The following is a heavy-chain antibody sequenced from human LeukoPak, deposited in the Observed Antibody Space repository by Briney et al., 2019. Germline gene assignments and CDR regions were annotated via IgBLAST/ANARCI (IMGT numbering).Heavy chain of an antibody. J-gene: IGHJ5*02. CDR1: AFTFSNYD. Sequence: PGGSLRLSCAASAFTFSNYDMSWVLQAPGKGLEWVSAIRGGGGNTSYADSVKGRFTISRDNSRNTLYLQMNSLRAEDTAVSYCAKVTWYSGRSWGQGTLVTVSS. CDR3: AKVTWYSGRS. V-gene: IGHV3-23*01. D-gene: IGHD1-26*01. CDR2: IRGGGGNT.